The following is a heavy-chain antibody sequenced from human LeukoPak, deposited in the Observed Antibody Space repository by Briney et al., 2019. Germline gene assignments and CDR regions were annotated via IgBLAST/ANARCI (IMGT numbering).Heavy chain of an antibody. CDR3: ARGPDPGKVGAAIYYYYGMDV. CDR1: GGSISSSNW. Sequence: SETLSLTCAVSGGSISSSNWWSWVRQPPGKGLEWIGEINHSGSTNYNPSLKSRVTISVDASKNQFSLKLSSVTAADTAVYYCARGPDPGKVGAAIYYYYGMDVWGQGTTVTVSS. D-gene: IGHD1-26*01. J-gene: IGHJ6*02. V-gene: IGHV4-4*02. CDR2: INHSGST.